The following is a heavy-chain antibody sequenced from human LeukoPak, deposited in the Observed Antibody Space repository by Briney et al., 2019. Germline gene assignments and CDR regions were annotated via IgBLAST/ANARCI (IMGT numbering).Heavy chain of an antibody. CDR1: GYTFTGYY. Sequence: GASVKVSCKASGYTFTGYYMHWVRQAPGQGLEWMGWINPNSGGTNYARKFQGRVTMTRDTSISTAYMELSRLRSDDTAVYYCARVLWFGELFPFDYWGQGTLVTVSS. J-gene: IGHJ4*02. D-gene: IGHD3-10*01. CDR3: ARVLWFGELFPFDY. CDR2: INPNSGGT. V-gene: IGHV1-2*02.